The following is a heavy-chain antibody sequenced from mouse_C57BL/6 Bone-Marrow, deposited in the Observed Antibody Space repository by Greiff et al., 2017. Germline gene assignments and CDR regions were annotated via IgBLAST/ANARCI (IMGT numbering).Heavy chain of an antibody. V-gene: IGHV5-6*01. Sequence: EVQLVESGGDLVKPGGSLKLSCAASGFTFSSYGMSWVRQTPDKRLEWVATISSGGSYTYYPDSVKGRFTISRDNAKNTLYLQRSSLKSEDTAMYYCARRFDYWGQGTTLTVSS. CDR2: ISSGGSYT. CDR3: ARRFDY. J-gene: IGHJ2*01. CDR1: GFTFSSYG.